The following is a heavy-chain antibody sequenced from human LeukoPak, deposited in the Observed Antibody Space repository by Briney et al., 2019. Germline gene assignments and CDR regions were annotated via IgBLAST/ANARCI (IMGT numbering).Heavy chain of an antibody. CDR1: GFTFSSYS. J-gene: IGHJ4*02. CDR2: ITSDSRYI. CDR3: AKDRDIVVVTDLDY. V-gene: IGHV3-21*04. Sequence: GGSLRLSCAASGFTFSSYSMNWVRQAPGKGLEWVSSITSDSRYIFYADSVKGRFTISRDNAKNSLYLQMNSLRAEDTAVYYCAKDRDIVVVTDLDYWGQGTLVTVSS. D-gene: IGHD2-21*02.